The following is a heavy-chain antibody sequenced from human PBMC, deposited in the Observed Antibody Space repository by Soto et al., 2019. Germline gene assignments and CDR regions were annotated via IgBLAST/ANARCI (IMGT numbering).Heavy chain of an antibody. D-gene: IGHD6-13*01. CDR1: GFTFSSYA. V-gene: IGHV3-23*01. CDR3: ARDQAAGGTISRYFQD. Sequence: EVQLLESGGGLVQPAGSLRLSCEASGFTFSSYAMSWVRQAPGKGLEWVSGISGGGSTTYYADSVKGRFTISRDNSKNTLYLQVNSLSAEDTAVYYCARDQAAGGTISRYFQDWGQGTLVTVSS. J-gene: IGHJ1*01. CDR2: ISGGGSTT.